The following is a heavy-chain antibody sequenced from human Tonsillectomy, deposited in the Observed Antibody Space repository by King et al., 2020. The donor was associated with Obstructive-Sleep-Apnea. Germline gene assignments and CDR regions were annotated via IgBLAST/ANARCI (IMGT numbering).Heavy chain of an antibody. CDR2: IHPGDSDT. CDR3: ARPSMVRGVIISFDY. J-gene: IGHJ4*02. CDR1: GYSFTSYW. D-gene: IGHD3-10*01. V-gene: IGHV5-51*01. Sequence: QLVQSGAEVKKPGESLKISCKGSGYSFTSYWIGWVRQMPGKGLEWMGIIHPGDSDTRYSPSFQGQVTISADKSISTAYLQWSSLKASDTAMYYCARPSMVRGVIISFDYWGQGTLVTVSS.